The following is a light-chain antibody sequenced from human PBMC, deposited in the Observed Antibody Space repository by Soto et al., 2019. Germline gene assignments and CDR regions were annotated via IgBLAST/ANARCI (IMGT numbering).Light chain of an antibody. Sequence: QSALTQPRSVSGSPGQSVTISCTGTSSDVGGYNYVSWYQQHPGKAPKLMIYDVNKRPSGVPNRFSGSKSGNTASLTISGLRAEDEADYYCCSYVGRNTYVVGTGTKVTVL. CDR1: SSDVGGYNY. CDR2: DVN. CDR3: CSYVGRNTYV. V-gene: IGLV2-11*01. J-gene: IGLJ1*01.